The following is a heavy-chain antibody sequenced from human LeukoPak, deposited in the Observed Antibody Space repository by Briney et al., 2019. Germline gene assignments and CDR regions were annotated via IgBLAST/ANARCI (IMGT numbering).Heavy chain of an antibody. V-gene: IGHV1-24*01. J-gene: IGHJ4*02. CDR1: GYTLTELS. D-gene: IGHD3-22*01. Sequence: ALVKVSCKVSGYTLTELSMHWVRQAPGKGLEWMGGFDPEDGETIYAQKFQGRVTMTEDTSTDTAYMELSSLRSEDTAVYYCATGLVGNSSGYYYTFDYWGQGTLVAVSS. CDR2: FDPEDGET. CDR3: ATGLVGNSSGYYYTFDY.